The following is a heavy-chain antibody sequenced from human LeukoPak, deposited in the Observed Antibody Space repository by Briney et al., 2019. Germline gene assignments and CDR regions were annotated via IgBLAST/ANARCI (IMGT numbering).Heavy chain of an antibody. CDR2: IIPIFGTA. D-gene: IGHD2-2*01. V-gene: IGHV1-69*06. Sequence: ASVKVSCKASGGTFSSYAISWVRQAPGQGLEWMGGIIPIFGTANYAQKFQGRVTITADKSTSTAYMELSSLRSEDTAVYYCARVPYSCSSTSCYGYYYGMDVWGKGTTVTVSS. J-gene: IGHJ6*04. CDR1: GGTFSSYA. CDR3: ARVPYSCSSTSCYGYYYGMDV.